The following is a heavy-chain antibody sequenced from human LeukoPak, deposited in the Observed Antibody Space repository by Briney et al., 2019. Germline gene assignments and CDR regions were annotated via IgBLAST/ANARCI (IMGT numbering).Heavy chain of an antibody. D-gene: IGHD3-10*01. V-gene: IGHV3-11*06. Sequence: GGSLRLSCAASGFTFSDYYMSWIRQAPGKRLERVSYISRSSSYTNYADSVKGRFTISRDNAKNSLYLQMNSLRAEDTAVYYCATWGRNGGFGELFRSPNFDYWGQGTLVTVSS. CDR2: ISRSSSYT. CDR3: ATWGRNGGFGELFRSPNFDY. J-gene: IGHJ4*02. CDR1: GFTFSDYY.